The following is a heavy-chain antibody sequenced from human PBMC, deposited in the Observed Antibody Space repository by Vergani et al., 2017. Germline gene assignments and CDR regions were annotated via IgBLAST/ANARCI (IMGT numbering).Heavy chain of an antibody. J-gene: IGHJ4*02. CDR1: GFTFSSYW. Sequence: EVQLVESGGGLVQPGGSLRLSCAASGFTFSSYWMSWVRQAPGKGLEWVANIKQDGSEKYYVDSVKGRFTISRDNAKNSLYLQMNSLRAEDTAVYYCARDMRTIFGVVTLEAGDYWGQGTLVTVSS. D-gene: IGHD3-3*01. V-gene: IGHV3-7*03. CDR3: ARDMRTIFGVVTLEAGDY. CDR2: IKQDGSEK.